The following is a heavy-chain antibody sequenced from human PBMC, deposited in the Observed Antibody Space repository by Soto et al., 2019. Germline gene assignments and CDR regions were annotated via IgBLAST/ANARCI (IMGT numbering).Heavy chain of an antibody. Sequence: GGSLRLSCAASGFTFSSYAMSWVRQAPGKGLEWVSAISGSGGSTYYADSVKGRFTISRDNSKNTLYLQMNSLRAEDTAVYYCTRQPPRTSIYFDYWGQGTLVTVSS. J-gene: IGHJ4*02. CDR2: ISGSGGST. D-gene: IGHD1-1*01. CDR3: TRQPPRTSIYFDY. CDR1: GFTFSSYA. V-gene: IGHV3-23*01.